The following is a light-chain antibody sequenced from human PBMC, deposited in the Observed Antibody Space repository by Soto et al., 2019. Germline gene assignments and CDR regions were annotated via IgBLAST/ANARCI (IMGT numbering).Light chain of an antibody. J-gene: IGKJ1*01. CDR2: TAS. CDR3: QQYSNWPRT. Sequence: EIVMTQSPATLSVSPGERATLSCRASQSVSDYLAWYQQTPGQPPRLLIFTASTMATGIPARFSGSGSGTEFTLTISSLQSEDFSVYYCQQYSNWPRTFGQGTRVEIK. V-gene: IGKV3-15*01. CDR1: QSVSDY.